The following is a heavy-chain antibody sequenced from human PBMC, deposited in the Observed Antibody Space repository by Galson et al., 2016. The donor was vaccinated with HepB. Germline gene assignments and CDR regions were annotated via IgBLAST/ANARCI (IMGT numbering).Heavy chain of an antibody. D-gene: IGHD3-10*01. Sequence: SVKVSCKASGYTFNKFAINWVRQAPGQGLEWMGWITSNTGSPSYALDFRGRFVFSVDASVSTAFLEIISLQPEDTAVYFCARASDAGSYYSHLQFWGQGTLVTVSS. CDR2: ITSNTGSP. J-gene: IGHJ4*02. CDR1: GYTFNKFA. V-gene: IGHV7-4-1*02. CDR3: ARASDAGSYYSHLQF.